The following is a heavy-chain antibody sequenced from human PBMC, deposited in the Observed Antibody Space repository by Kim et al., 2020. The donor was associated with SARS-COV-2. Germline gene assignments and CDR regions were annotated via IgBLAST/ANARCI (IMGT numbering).Heavy chain of an antibody. Sequence: GGSLRLSCAPSGFTFSSYYMTWVRQAPGKGLEWVSVIYTGGRTYYADSVKGRFTLSRDNSKNQLYLQMNSLRVEDTAVYYCARAEVGWGSGMDVWGQGTTVTVSS. CDR1: GFTFSSYY. J-gene: IGHJ6*02. D-gene: IGHD3-16*01. V-gene: IGHV3-53*01. CDR3: ARAEVGWGSGMDV. CDR2: IYTGGRT.